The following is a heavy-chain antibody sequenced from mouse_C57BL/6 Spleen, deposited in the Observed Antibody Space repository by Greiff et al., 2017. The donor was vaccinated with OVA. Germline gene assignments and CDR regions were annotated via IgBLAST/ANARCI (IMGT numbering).Heavy chain of an antibody. D-gene: IGHD2-3*01. Sequence: EVQGVESGGGLVKPGGSLKLSCAASGFTFSDYGMHWVRQAPEKGLEWVAYISSGSSTIYYADTVKGRFPISRDNAKNTLFLQMTSLRSEDTAMYYCARHDGYYYFDYWGQGTTLTVSS. J-gene: IGHJ2*01. V-gene: IGHV5-17*01. CDR1: GFTFSDYG. CDR2: ISSGSSTI. CDR3: ARHDGYYYFDY.